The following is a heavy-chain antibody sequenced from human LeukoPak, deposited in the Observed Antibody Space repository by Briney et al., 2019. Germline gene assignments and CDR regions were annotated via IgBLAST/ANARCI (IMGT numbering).Heavy chain of an antibody. CDR1: GFTFSSYA. CDR3: AKGPDYSNYDWLDP. Sequence: PGGSLRLSCAASGFTFSSYAMSWVRQAPGKGLEWVSAISGSGTSTYYADSVKGRFTISRDNSKNTLYLQMSSLRAADTAVYYCAKGPDYSNYDWLDPWGQGTLVTVSS. D-gene: IGHD4-11*01. V-gene: IGHV3-23*01. J-gene: IGHJ5*02. CDR2: ISGSGTST.